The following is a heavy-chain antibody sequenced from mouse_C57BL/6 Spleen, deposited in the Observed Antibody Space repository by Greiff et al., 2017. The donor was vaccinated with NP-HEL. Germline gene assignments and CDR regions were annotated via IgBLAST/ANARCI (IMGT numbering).Heavy chain of an antibody. J-gene: IGHJ2*01. CDR2: IDPEDGDT. CDR1: GFNIKDYY. V-gene: IGHV14-1*01. CDR3: TTDYYGSSYEGGYYFDY. Sequence: VQLKESGAELVRPGASVKLSCTASGFNIKDYYMHWVKQRPEQGLEWIGRIDPEDGDTEYAPKFQGKATMTADTSSNTAYLQLSSLTSEDTAVYYCTTDYYGSSYEGGYYFDYWGQGTTLTVSS. D-gene: IGHD1-1*01.